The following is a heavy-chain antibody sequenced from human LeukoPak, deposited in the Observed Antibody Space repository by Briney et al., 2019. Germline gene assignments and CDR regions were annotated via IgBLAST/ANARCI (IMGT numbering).Heavy chain of an antibody. D-gene: IGHD6-13*01. CDR2: ISTYNSNT. V-gene: IGHV1-18*01. CDR3: ARDPGYVSSSSWYYYYYYYMDV. CDR1: GYTFTSYG. J-gene: IGHJ6*03. Sequence: GASVKVSRKASGYTFTSYGISWVRQAPGQGLEWMGWISTYNSNTNYAQKLQGRVTMTTDTSTSTGYMELRSLRSDDTAMYYCARDPGYVSSSSWYYYYYYYMDVWGKGTTVTVSS.